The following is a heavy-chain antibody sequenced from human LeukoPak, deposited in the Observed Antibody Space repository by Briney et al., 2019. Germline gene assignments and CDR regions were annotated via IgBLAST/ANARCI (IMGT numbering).Heavy chain of an antibody. CDR2: ISHDGSNT. CDR1: GFTFSRSA. Sequence: GGSLGLSCAASGFTFSRSAVHWVRQAPGKGLEWVAVISHDGSNTDYTDSVKGRFTISRDNSKNTLYLQMNSPRAEDTAVYYCAKEMKPWMHFDYWGQGTLVTVSS. V-gene: IGHV3-30*18. D-gene: IGHD5-12*01. J-gene: IGHJ4*02. CDR3: AKEMKPWMHFDY.